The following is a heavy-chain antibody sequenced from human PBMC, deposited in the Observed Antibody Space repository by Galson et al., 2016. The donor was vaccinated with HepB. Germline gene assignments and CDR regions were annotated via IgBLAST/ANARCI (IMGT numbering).Heavy chain of an antibody. CDR1: GGSISSSSYY. V-gene: IGHV4-39*07. Sequence: SETLSLTCTVSGGSISSSSYYWGWIRQPPGKGLEWIGSIYYSGSTYYNPSLKSRVTISVDTSKNQFSLKLSSVTAADTAVYYCARDPQGIAVAGTRDAFDIWGQGTMVTVSS. CDR2: IYYSGST. D-gene: IGHD6-19*01. CDR3: ARDPQGIAVAGTRDAFDI. J-gene: IGHJ3*02.